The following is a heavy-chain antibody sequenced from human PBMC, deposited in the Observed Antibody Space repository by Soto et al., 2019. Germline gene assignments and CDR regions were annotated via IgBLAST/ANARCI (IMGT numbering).Heavy chain of an antibody. CDR3: AKDEYSSSYDAFDI. V-gene: IGHV3-23*01. Sequence: GESLKISCAASGFTFSSYAMSWVRQAPGKGLEWVSAISGSGGSTYYADSVKGRFTISRDNSKNTLYLQMNSLRAEDTAVYYCAKDEYSSSYDAFDIWGQGTMVTVSS. J-gene: IGHJ3*02. D-gene: IGHD6-6*01. CDR1: GFTFSSYA. CDR2: ISGSGGST.